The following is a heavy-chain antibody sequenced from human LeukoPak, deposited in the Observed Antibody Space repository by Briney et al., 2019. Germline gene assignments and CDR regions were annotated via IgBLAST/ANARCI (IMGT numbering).Heavy chain of an antibody. J-gene: IGHJ4*02. V-gene: IGHV4-34*01. CDR2: IDHSGST. CDR1: GGSFSGYY. D-gene: IGHD3-22*01. CDR3: ARRDDSSGYHKIFDY. Sequence: SETLSLTCAVYGGSFSGYYWSWIRQPPGKGLEWIGEIDHSGSTNYNPSLKSRVTISIDTSNNQFYLKLSSLTAADTAVYYCARRDDSSGYHKIFDYWGQGTLVTVSS.